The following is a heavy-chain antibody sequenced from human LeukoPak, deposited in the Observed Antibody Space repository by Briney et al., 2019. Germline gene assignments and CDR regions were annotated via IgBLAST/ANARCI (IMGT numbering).Heavy chain of an antibody. V-gene: IGHV3-53*01. J-gene: IGHJ4*02. CDR1: GFTVSSNY. CDR3: ARAEGSGYYYDSSGYYHDY. Sequence: GGSLRLSCAASGFTVSSNYTSWVRQAPGKGLEWVSVIYSGGSTYYADSVKGRFTISRDNSKNTLYLQMNSLRAEDTAVYYCARAEGSGYYYDSSGYYHDYWGQGTLVTVSS. CDR2: IYSGGST. D-gene: IGHD3-22*01.